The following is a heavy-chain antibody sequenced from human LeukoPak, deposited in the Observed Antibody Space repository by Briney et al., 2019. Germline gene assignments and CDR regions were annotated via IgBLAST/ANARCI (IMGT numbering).Heavy chain of an antibody. CDR3: AREAATVTTKAGPTPFDY. V-gene: IGHV1-2*04. Sequence: ASVKVSCKASGYTFTGYYMHWVRQAPGQGLEWMGWINPNSGGTNYAQKFQGWVTMTRDTSISTAYMELSRLRSDDTAVYYCAREAATVTTKAGPTPFDYWGQGTLVTVSS. D-gene: IGHD4-17*01. CDR2: INPNSGGT. CDR1: GYTFTGYY. J-gene: IGHJ4*02.